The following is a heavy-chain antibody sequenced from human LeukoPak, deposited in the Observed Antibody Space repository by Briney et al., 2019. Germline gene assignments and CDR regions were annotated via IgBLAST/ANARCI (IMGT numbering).Heavy chain of an antibody. J-gene: IGHJ3*02. Sequence: PGRSLRLSCAASGFTFSSYAMHWVRQAPGKGLEWVAVISYDGSNKYYADSVKGRFTISRDNSKNTLYLQMNSLRAEDTAVYYCARDLPNSSGWYSGAFDIWGQGTMVTVSS. CDR3: ARDLPNSSGWYSGAFDI. CDR1: GFTFSSYA. V-gene: IGHV3-30*04. D-gene: IGHD6-19*01. CDR2: ISYDGSNK.